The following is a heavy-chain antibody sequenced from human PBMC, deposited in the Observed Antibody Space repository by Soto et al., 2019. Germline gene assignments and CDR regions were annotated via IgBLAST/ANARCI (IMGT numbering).Heavy chain of an antibody. D-gene: IGHD3-10*01. V-gene: IGHV4-59*01. CDR1: GGSISSYY. CDR2: IYYSGST. J-gene: IGHJ3*02. Sequence: QVQLQESGPGLVKPSETLSLTCTVSGGSISSYYWSWIRQPPGKGLEWIGYIYYSGSTNSNPTLKDRVIISVDTSKDQFSLKLSSVTAADTAVYYCARVWGGAFDIWGQGTMVTVSS. CDR3: ARVWGGAFDI.